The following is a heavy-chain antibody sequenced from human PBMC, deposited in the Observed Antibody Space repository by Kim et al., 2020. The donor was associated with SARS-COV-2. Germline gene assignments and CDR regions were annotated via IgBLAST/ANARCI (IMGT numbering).Heavy chain of an antibody. Sequence: GGSLRLSCAASGFTFSSYAMHWVRQAPGKGLEWVAVISYDGSNKYYADSVKGRFTISRDNSKNTLYLQMNSLRAEDTAVYYCARDGAGTDRGGFDYWGQGTLVTVSS. CDR2: ISYDGSNK. CDR1: GFTFSSYA. V-gene: IGHV3-30-3*01. D-gene: IGHD1-1*01. J-gene: IGHJ4*02. CDR3: ARDGAGTDRGGFDY.